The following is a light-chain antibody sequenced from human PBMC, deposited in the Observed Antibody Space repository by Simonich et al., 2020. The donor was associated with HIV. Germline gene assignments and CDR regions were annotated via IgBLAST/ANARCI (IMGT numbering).Light chain of an antibody. V-gene: IGLV2-23*01. CDR1: SSDVGGSKY. Sequence: QSALTQPASVSGSPGQSITIFCTGTSSDVGGSKYVSWYQQHPGKAPKLMIYEGSKRPSGVSNRFSGSKSGNTASLTISGLQAEDEANYYCCSYAGSSTVVFGGGTKLTVL. CDR3: CSYAGSSTVV. J-gene: IGLJ2*01. CDR2: EGS.